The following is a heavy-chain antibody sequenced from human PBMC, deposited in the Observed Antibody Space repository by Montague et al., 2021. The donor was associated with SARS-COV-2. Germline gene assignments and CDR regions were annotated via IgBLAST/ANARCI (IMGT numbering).Heavy chain of an antibody. CDR3: AKQALTLYCTSTTCFGAAFDI. Sequence: SETLSLTCTVSGVSISSYYWTWIRQPPGKGLEWIGFIYYSGSTNYNPSLKSRVTISVDTSKNQFSLTLSSVTAADTAVYYCAKQALTLYCTSTTCFGAAFDIWGQGTMVTVSS. CDR1: GVSISSYY. J-gene: IGHJ3*02. CDR2: IYYSGST. D-gene: IGHD2-2*01. V-gene: IGHV4-59*08.